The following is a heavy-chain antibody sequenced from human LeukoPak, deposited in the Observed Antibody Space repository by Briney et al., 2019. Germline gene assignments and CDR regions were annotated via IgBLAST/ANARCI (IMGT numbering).Heavy chain of an antibody. V-gene: IGHV3-23*01. CDR2: ISGNGGTT. CDR1: GFTFSSYA. Sequence: GGSLRLSCAASGFTFSSYAMSWVRQAPGKGLEWVSAISGNGGTTYYTDSVKGRFTISRDNSKNTLYLQMNSLRAEDTAVYYCARLTMIVVVIIKNWGQGTLVTVSS. D-gene: IGHD3-22*01. J-gene: IGHJ4*02. CDR3: ARLTMIVVVIIKN.